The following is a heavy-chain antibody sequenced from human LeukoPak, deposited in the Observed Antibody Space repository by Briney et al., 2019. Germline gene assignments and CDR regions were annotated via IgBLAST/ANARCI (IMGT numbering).Heavy chain of an antibody. Sequence: SETLSLTCTVSGGSISSYYWSWIRQPAGKGLEWIGRIYNSGSTNYNPSLKRRVTISVDKSKNQFSLQLSSVTAADTAVYYCARALPPELELPWYFDLRGRGTLVTVSS. CDR1: GGSISSYY. J-gene: IGHJ2*01. CDR2: IYNSGST. CDR3: ARALPPELELPWYFDL. V-gene: IGHV4-4*07. D-gene: IGHD1-7*01.